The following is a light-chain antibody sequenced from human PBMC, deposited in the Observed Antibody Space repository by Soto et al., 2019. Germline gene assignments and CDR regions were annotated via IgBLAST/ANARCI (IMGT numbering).Light chain of an antibody. J-gene: IGKJ2*01. CDR3: QQFGSSPQT. CDR2: GTS. Sequence: EVVLTQSPGTLSLSPGERATLSCRASQTVRSSSLTWYQQKPGRAPRLLIYGTSNRATGIPDRFSGSGSGTDFTLTISRLEPEDFAVYYCQQFGSSPQTFGQGTKLEIK. V-gene: IGKV3-20*01. CDR1: QTVRSSS.